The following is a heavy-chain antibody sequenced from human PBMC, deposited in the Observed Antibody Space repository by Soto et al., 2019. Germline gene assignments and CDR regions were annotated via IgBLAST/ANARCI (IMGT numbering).Heavy chain of an antibody. CDR3: ARGACDSSGREDFQL. V-gene: IGHV4-31*03. Sequence: QVQLQESGPGLVKPSQTLSLTCTVSGGSISSGGSYWTWIRQPPGTGLERIGYNYYSGSTYYNPSVESRVSILVDTSKNQFSLKMRSVTAADAAVYYGARGACDSSGREDFQLWGQGTLVTVSS. CDR2: NYYSGST. D-gene: IGHD3-22*01. CDR1: GGSISSGGSY. J-gene: IGHJ1*01.